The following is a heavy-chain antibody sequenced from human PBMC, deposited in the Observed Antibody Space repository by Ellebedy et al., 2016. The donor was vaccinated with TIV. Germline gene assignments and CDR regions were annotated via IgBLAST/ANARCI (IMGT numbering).Heavy chain of an antibody. D-gene: IGHD6-19*01. J-gene: IGHJ4*02. CDR2: IKQDGSEK. Sequence: GESLKISCAASGFTFSNYWMSWVRQAPGKGLEWVANIKQDGSEKYYVDSVKGRFSISGDNAKNSLYVQMNSLRDEDTAVYYCARDQWLGRAYYFDSWGQGTLVTVSS. V-gene: IGHV3-7*01. CDR3: ARDQWLGRAYYFDS. CDR1: GFTFSNYW.